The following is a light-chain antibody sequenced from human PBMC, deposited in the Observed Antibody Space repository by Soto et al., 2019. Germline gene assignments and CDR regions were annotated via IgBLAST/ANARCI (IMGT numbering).Light chain of an antibody. Sequence: SYERTQPPSVSVAPGQTARITCGGNNIGGKSVHWYQQKPGRAPVLVVYDDSDRPSGIPERFSGSNSVNTATLTISRVAAGDEADYYCQVWESGRGVFGTGTKVTVL. V-gene: IGLV3-21*02. J-gene: IGLJ1*01. CDR3: QVWESGRGV. CDR2: DDS. CDR1: NIGGKS.